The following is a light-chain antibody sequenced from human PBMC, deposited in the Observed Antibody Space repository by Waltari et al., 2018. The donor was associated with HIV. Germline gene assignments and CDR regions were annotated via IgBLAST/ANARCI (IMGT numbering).Light chain of an antibody. V-gene: IGKV3-15*01. CDR2: DAS. CDR3: QQYKNWPLYT. CDR1: QSVSTN. Sequence: EVVMTQSPATLSVSPGERATLSCRASQSVSTNLAWYHQKPGQAPRPLIYDASTGVPGLPARFSGSGSGTEFTLTISSLQSEDFALYYWQQYKNWPLYTVGQGTKLEI. J-gene: IGKJ2*01.